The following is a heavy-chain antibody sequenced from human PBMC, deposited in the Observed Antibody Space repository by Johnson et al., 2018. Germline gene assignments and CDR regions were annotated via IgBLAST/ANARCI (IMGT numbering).Heavy chain of an antibody. CDR1: GFTFNNAW. V-gene: IGHV3-15*07. D-gene: IGHD1-1*01. J-gene: IGHJ1*01. CDR2: VKSKTEGGTT. CDR3: ITLDFKAVY. Sequence: EVQLVESGGGLVKPGGSLRLSCAASGFTFNNAWMNWVRQAPGKGLEWVGRVKSKTEGGTTDYAAPVKGRFTISRDDSKNTLYLQMNSLKTEDTAVYYCITLDFKAVYWGQGTLVTVSS.